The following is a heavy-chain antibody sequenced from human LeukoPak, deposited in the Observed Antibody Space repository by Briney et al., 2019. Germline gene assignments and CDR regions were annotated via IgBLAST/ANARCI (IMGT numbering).Heavy chain of an antibody. Sequence: SQTLSLTCTVSGDSISGGSYYWSWIRQPAGKGLEWIGRIYTSGSTNYNPSLKSRVTISVDTSKNQFSLKLSSVTAADTAVYYCARGLREQWLVNGPFDYWGQGTLVTVSS. CDR1: GDSISGGSYY. CDR3: ARGLREQWLVNGPFDY. V-gene: IGHV4-61*02. CDR2: IYTSGST. J-gene: IGHJ4*02. D-gene: IGHD6-19*01.